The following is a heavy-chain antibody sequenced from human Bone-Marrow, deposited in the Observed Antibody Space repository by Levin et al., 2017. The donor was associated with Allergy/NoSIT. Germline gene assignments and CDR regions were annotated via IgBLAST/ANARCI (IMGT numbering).Heavy chain of an antibody. CDR2: IYHSGST. CDR1: GGSISSSNW. V-gene: IGHV4-4*02. D-gene: IGHD4-17*01. J-gene: IGHJ3*02. CDR3: ARAGGPTDGDSPFIGPGRDAFDI. Sequence: SETLSLTCAVSGGSISSSNWWSWVRQPPGKGLEWIGEIYHSGSTNYNPSLKSRVTISVDKSKNQFSLKLSSVTAADTAVYYCARAGGPTDGDSPFIGPGRDAFDIWGQGTMVTVSS.